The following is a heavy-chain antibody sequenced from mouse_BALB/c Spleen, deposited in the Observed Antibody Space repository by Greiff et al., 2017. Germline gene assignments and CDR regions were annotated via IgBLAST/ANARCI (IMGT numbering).Heavy chain of an antibody. J-gene: IGHJ4*01. CDR2: IWAGGST. V-gene: IGHV2-9*02. CDR1: GFSLTSYG. CDR3: ARDGGVDY. D-gene: IGHD1-1*02. Sequence: VKLVESGPGLVQPSQSLSITCTVSGFSLTSYGVHWVRQPPGKGLEWLGVIWAGGSTNYNSALMSRLSISKDNSKSQVFLKMNSLQTDDTAMYYCARDGGVDYWGQGTSVTVSS.